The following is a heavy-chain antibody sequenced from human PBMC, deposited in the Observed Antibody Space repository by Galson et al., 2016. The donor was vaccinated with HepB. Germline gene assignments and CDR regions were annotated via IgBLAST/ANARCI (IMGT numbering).Heavy chain of an antibody. Sequence: SLRLSCAASGFSFSSYGMHWVRQAPGKGLEWLAVMSYDGHNKYYGDSVKGRFTISRDNSNNTLYLQVTSLRAEDTAVYYCAKARSRYGSDCIDYWGQGALVTVSS. D-gene: IGHD6-19*01. CDR1: GFSFSSYG. CDR3: AKARSRYGSDCIDY. V-gene: IGHV3-30*18. J-gene: IGHJ4*02. CDR2: MSYDGHNK.